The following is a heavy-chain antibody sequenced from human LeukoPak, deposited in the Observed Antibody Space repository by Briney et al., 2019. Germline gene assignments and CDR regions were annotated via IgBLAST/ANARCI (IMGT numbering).Heavy chain of an antibody. D-gene: IGHD6-13*01. V-gene: IGHV1-69*06. CDR3: ARGDIAAAGPYYYYYYMDV. Sequence: ASVKVSCKASGGTFSSYAISWVRQAPGQGLEWMGGIIPIFGTANYAQKFQGRVTITADKSTSTAYMELSSLRSEDTAVYYCARGDIAAAGPYYYYYYMDVWGKGTTVTVSS. CDR2: IIPIFGTA. J-gene: IGHJ6*03. CDR1: GGTFSSYA.